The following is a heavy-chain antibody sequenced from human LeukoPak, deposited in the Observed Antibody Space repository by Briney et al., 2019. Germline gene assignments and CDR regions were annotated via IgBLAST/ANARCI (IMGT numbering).Heavy chain of an antibody. D-gene: IGHD2-8*02. CDR1: GYSFTNYW. Sequence: GESLKISCKGSGYSFTNYWIGWVRQMPGKGLEWMGRIDPGDSFTKYRPSLEGRVTISADKSLSTVYLQWSSLKASDTAIYYCARDGGGVSSWVSHWGQGTLVTVSS. CDR2: IDPGDSFT. J-gene: IGHJ4*02. V-gene: IGHV5-10-1*01. CDR3: ARDGGGVSSWVSH.